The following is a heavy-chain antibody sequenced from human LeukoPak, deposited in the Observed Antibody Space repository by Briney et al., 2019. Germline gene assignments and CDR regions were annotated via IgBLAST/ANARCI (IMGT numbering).Heavy chain of an antibody. CDR2: ISSSSSTI. J-gene: IGHJ4*02. D-gene: IGHD2-2*03. Sequence: GGSLRLSCAASGFTFSSYSMNWVRQAPGKGLEWVSYISSSSSTIYYADSVKGRFTISRDNAKNSLYLQMNSLRAEDTAVYYCARGGYCSSTSCVQGVDYWGQGTLVTVSS. V-gene: IGHV3-48*01. CDR3: ARGGYCSSTSCVQGVDY. CDR1: GFTFSSYS.